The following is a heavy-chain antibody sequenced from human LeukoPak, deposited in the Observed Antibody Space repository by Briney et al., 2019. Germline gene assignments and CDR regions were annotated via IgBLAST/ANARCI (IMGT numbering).Heavy chain of an antibody. D-gene: IGHD3-22*01. Sequence: GSLRLSCVASGFTFSSYTMNWVRQAPGKGLEWIGNIYYSGSTYYNPSLKSRVTISVDTSKNQFSLKLSSVTAADTAVYYCARHYYDSSGYDYYFDYWGQGTLVTVSS. CDR2: IYYSGST. CDR1: GFTFSSYT. V-gene: IGHV4-39*01. CDR3: ARHYYDSSGYDYYFDY. J-gene: IGHJ4*02.